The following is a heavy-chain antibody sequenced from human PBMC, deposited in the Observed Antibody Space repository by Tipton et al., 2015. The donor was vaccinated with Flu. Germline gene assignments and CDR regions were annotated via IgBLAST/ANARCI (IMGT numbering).Heavy chain of an antibody. V-gene: IGHV4-38-2*01. Sequence: TLSLTCAVSGDSISSRYYWGWIRQPPGRGLEWIGYIYDSGTINYNPSLKSRVIISVDTSKNQFSLRLSSVTAADTAVYYCARARAPYYSYAMDVWGQGTTVTVSS. CDR1: GDSISSRYY. CDR2: IYDSGTI. J-gene: IGHJ6*02. CDR3: ARARAPYYSYAMDV.